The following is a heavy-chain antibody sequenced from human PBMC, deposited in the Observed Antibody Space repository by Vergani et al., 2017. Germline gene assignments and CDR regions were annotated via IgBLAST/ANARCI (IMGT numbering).Heavy chain of an antibody. J-gene: IGHJ6*03. D-gene: IGHD4-11*01. CDR3: AGVDYPANYYYSYMDV. V-gene: IGHV1-18*01. CDR1: GYTFTSYG. Sequence: QVKLVQSGAEVKKPGASVKVSCKASGYTFTSYGISGVRQAPGQGLEGMGRISAYNGNTNNAQKLQGRVTMTTDTSTSTAYMALRSLRSDDPAVYYCAGVDYPANYYYSYMDVWGKGTTVTVSS. CDR2: ISAYNGNT.